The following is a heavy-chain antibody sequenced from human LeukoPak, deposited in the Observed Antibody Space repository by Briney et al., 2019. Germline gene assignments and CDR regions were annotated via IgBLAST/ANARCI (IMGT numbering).Heavy chain of an antibody. CDR1: GYSFTSHY. V-gene: IGHV1-46*01. CDR2: INPSGSST. D-gene: IGHD4-17*01. Sequence: GASVKVSCKASGYSFTSHYMHWVRQAPGQGLEWMGLINPSGSSTLYAQKFQGRVTMTRDTSTSTVYMELSSLRSEDTAVYYCATGGSPTVTTKGLFDYWGQGTLVAVSS. CDR3: ATGGSPTVTTKGLFDY. J-gene: IGHJ4*02.